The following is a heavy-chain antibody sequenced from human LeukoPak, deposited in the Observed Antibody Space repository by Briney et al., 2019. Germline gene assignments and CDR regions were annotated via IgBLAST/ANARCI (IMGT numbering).Heavy chain of an antibody. CDR3: ARRGTRWYFDY. CDR2: IHHTGST. D-gene: IGHD4-23*01. Sequence: SETLSLTCAVSGYSITSDYYWGWIRQPPGKGPEWIGSIHHTGSTYYNLSFKSRVTISVDTSNNQFSLRLRSVTAADTAVYYCARRGTRWYFDYWGQGTLVTVSS. J-gene: IGHJ4*02. V-gene: IGHV4-38-2*01. CDR1: GYSITSDYY.